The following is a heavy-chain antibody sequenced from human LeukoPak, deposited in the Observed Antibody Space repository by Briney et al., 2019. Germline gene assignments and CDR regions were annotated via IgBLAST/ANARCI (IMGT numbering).Heavy chain of an antibody. V-gene: IGHV4-61*08. D-gene: IGHD6-13*01. J-gene: IGHJ5*02. CDR2: IYYSGST. Sequence: SQTLSLTCTVSGGSISSGDYYWSWIRQPPGKGLEWIGYIYYSGSTNYNPSLKSRVTISVDTSKNQFSLKLSSVTAADTAVYYCARWRRSSWYESGNWFDPWGQGTLVTVSS. CDR3: ARWRRSSWYESGNWFDP. CDR1: GGSISSGDYY.